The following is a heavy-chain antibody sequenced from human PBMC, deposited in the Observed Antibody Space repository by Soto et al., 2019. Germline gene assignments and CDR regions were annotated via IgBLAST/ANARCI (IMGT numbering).Heavy chain of an antibody. CDR1: GYTFTSYD. Sequence: ASVKVSCKASGYTFTSYDINWVRQATGQGLEWMGWMNPNSGNTGYAQKFQGRVTMTRNTSISTAYMELSSLRSEDTAVYYCARGLRGITGTKRIYYFDYWGQGTLVTVSS. CDR2: MNPNSGNT. V-gene: IGHV1-8*01. CDR3: ARGLRGITGTKRIYYFDY. J-gene: IGHJ4*02. D-gene: IGHD1-7*01.